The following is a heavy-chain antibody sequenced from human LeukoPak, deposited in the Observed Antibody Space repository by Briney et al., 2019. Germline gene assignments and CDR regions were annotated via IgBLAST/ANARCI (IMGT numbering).Heavy chain of an antibody. CDR2: ISGSGSST. CDR3: VKNRRGSVIYDAFDI. Sequence: GGSLRLSCSASGFTFSSYAMHWVRQAPGKGLEYVSAISGSGSSTYYADSVEGRFAISRDNSKNTLYLQMSSLRAEDTAVYYCVKNRRGSVIYDAFDIWGQGTMVTVSS. CDR1: GFTFSSYA. V-gene: IGHV3-64D*06. D-gene: IGHD2-15*01. J-gene: IGHJ3*02.